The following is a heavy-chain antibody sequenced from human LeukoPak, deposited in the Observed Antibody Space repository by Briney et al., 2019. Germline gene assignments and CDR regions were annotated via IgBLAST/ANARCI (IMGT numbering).Heavy chain of an antibody. D-gene: IGHD6-13*01. V-gene: IGHV4-38-2*02. CDR3: ASTGYSSSWYEGQIDY. CDR1: GYSISSGYY. J-gene: IGHJ4*02. CDR2: IYHSGRT. Sequence: SETLSLTCTVSGYSISSGYYWGWIRQPPGKGLEWIGNIYHSGRTYYNPSLKCRVTISVDTSKNQLSLRLSSVAAADTAVYYCASTGYSSSWYEGQIDYWGQGTLVTVSS.